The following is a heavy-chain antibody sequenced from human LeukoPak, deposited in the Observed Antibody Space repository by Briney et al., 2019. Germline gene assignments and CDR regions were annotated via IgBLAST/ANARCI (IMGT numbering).Heavy chain of an antibody. J-gene: IGHJ1*01. Sequence: PSETLSLTCTVSGGPITTYYLSWIRQSAGMGLEWIGRISGSGVITYNPSLKSRVILSLDTSNNHFSLKLISVTAADTAVYYCASPGGVIAGYFQHWGQGTLVTVSS. CDR3: ASPGGVIAGYFQH. CDR1: GGPITTYY. V-gene: IGHV4-4*07. CDR2: ISGSGVI. D-gene: IGHD3-16*02.